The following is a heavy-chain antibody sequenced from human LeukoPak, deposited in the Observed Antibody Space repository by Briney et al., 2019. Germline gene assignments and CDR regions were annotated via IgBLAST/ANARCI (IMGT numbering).Heavy chain of an antibody. CDR1: GFSFSSYE. Sequence: GGSLRLSCAASGFSFSSYEMNWVRQAPGKGLEWVSYISSSGSTIHYADSVKGRFTISRDNAKNSLYLQMNSLRAEDMAVYYCARVKGRKMVILDYWGQGTLVTVSS. D-gene: IGHD3-22*01. J-gene: IGHJ4*02. CDR2: ISSSGSTI. V-gene: IGHV3-48*03. CDR3: ARVKGRKMVILDY.